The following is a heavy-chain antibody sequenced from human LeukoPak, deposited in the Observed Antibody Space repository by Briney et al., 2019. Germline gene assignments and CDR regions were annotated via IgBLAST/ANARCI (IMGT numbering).Heavy chain of an antibody. CDR1: GYSFTSNY. CDR3: ARDQEAFEY. J-gene: IGHJ4*02. Sequence: LWASVKVSCKASGYSFTSNYIHWVRQAPGQGLEWMGMIYPRDGSTSYAQKFQGRVTVTRDTSTSTVHMELSGLRSEDTAVYYCARDQEAFEYWGQGTLVTVSS. V-gene: IGHV1-46*01. CDR2: IYPRDGST.